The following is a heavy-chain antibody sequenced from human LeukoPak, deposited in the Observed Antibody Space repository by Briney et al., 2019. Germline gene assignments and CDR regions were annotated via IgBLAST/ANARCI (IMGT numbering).Heavy chain of an antibody. CDR2: IYTSGST. D-gene: IGHD2-2*02. CDR1: GGSISSYY. CDR3: AREGNIVVVPAAIRGSWFDP. Sequence: SETLSLTCTVSGGSISSYYWSWIRQPAGKGLEWIGRIYTSGSTNYNPSLKSRVTMSVDTSKNQFSLKLSSVTAADTAVYYCAREGNIVVVPAAIRGSWFDPWGQGTLVTVSS. V-gene: IGHV4-4*07. J-gene: IGHJ5*02.